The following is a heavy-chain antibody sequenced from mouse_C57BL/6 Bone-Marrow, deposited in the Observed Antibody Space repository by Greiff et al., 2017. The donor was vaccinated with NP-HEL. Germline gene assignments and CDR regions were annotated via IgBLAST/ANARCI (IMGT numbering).Heavy chain of an antibody. CDR1: GYTFTSYW. J-gene: IGHJ2*01. Sequence: QVQLKQPGAELVRPGTSVKLSCKASGYTFTSYWMHWVKQRPGQGLEWIGVIDPSDSYTNYNQKFKGKATLTVDTSSSTAYMQLSSLTSEDSAVYYCATVYWGQGTTLIVSS. CDR3: ATVY. CDR2: IDPSDSYT. V-gene: IGHV1-59*01.